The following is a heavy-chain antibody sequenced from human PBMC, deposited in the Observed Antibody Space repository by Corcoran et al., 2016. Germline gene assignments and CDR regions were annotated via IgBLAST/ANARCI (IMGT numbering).Heavy chain of an antibody. CDR3: ARDVDGYNLFDY. CDR2: IYSGGST. D-gene: IGHD5-12*01. Sequence: VQLVESGGGLIQPGGSLRLSCAASGFTVSSNYMSWVRQAPGKGLEWVSVIYSGGSTYYADSVKGRFTISRDNSKNTLYLQMNSLRAEDTAVYYGARDVDGYNLFDYWGQGTLVTVSS. J-gene: IGHJ4*02. V-gene: IGHV3-53*01. CDR1: GFTVSSNY.